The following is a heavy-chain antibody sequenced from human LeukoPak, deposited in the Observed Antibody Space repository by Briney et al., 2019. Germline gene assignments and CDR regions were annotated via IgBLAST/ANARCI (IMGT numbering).Heavy chain of an antibody. D-gene: IGHD3-22*01. V-gene: IGHV4-39*01. CDR3: AVETTIDQHY. Sequence: PSETLSLTCTVSGGSISSSSYYWGWIRQPPGKGLEWIGSIYYSGSTYYNPSLKSRVTISVDTSKNQFSLKLSSVTAADTAVYYCAVETTIDQHYWGQGTLVTVSS. J-gene: IGHJ4*02. CDR2: IYYSGST. CDR1: GGSISSSSYY.